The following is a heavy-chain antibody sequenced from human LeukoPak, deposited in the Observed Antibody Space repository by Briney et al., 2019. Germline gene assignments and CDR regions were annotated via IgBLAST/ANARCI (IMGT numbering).Heavy chain of an antibody. CDR1: GGSISSYY. CDR2: IFYTGST. V-gene: IGHV4-59*08. CDR3: ARHDQSRGGYTIGIFDY. Sequence: PSETLSLTCTVSGGSISSYYWSWVRQPPGKGLEWIGYIFYTGSTKYGPSLNSRVTISLDTSKNQFSLKLSSVTAADTAVYYCARHDQSRGGYTIGIFDYWGQGTLVTVSS. D-gene: IGHD3-22*01. J-gene: IGHJ4*02.